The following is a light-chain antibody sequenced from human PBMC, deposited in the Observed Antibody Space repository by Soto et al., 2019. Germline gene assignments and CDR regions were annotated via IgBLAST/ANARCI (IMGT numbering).Light chain of an antibody. Sequence: EIVLTQSPATLSLSPGERATLSCRASQSVRSYLAWYQQKFGQAPRLLIYDTSNRATGIPARFSGSGSGTVFTLTISSLEPEDFAVYYCQHRSDWPPITFGQGTRLEIK. V-gene: IGKV3-11*01. CDR2: DTS. CDR1: QSVRSY. CDR3: QHRSDWPPIT. J-gene: IGKJ5*01.